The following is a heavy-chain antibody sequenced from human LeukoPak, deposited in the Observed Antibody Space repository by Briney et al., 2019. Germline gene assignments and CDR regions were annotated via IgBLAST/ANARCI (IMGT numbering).Heavy chain of an antibody. J-gene: IGHJ4*02. CDR2: ISSSGSTI. Sequence: GGSLRLSCAASGFTFSSYEMNWVRQAPGKGLEWVLYISSSGSTIYYADSVKGRLTISRDNAKNSLYLQMNSLRAEDTALYYCGRYLRSTSGSIWGQGTLVTVSS. CDR1: GFTFSSYE. D-gene: IGHD1-1*01. CDR3: GRYLRSTSGSI. V-gene: IGHV3-48*03.